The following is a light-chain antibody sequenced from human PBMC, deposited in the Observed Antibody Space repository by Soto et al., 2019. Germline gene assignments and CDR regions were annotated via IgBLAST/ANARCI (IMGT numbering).Light chain of an antibody. CDR2: EVS. J-gene: IGLJ2*01. Sequence: QSALTQPPSVSGSPGQSVTISCTGTSSDVGSYDRVSWYQQPPGTAPKVIIYEVSNRPSGVPDRFSGSKSGNTASLTISGLPAEDEADYYCSSPTNIGPLFGGGTKLTVL. V-gene: IGLV2-18*02. CDR1: SSDVGSYDR. CDR3: SSPTNIGPL.